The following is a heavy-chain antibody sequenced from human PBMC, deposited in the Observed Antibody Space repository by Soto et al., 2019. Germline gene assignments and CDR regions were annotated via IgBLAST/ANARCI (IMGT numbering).Heavy chain of an antibody. CDR3: ARHYNSGTYPLDH. J-gene: IGHJ1*01. CDR2: IYYTGSA. Sequence: SETLPLTCTVSGGSISGYYWSWFRQSPGKGLEWIGYIYYTGSASYSPSLRSRVTMSVDTSKNQFSLELNSVTAADTAVYYCARHYNSGTYPLDHWGHGTLVTVSS. CDR1: GGSISGYY. V-gene: IGHV4-59*08. D-gene: IGHD3-10*01.